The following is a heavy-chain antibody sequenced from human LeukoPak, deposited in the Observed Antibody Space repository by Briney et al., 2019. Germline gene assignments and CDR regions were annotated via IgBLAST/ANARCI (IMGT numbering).Heavy chain of an antibody. CDR1: GFTFDDYG. D-gene: IGHD6-19*01. Sequence: PGGSLRLSCAASGFTFDDYGMSWVRQAPGKGLEWVSGINWNGGRIGYADSVKGRFTISRDNAKNSLYLQMNSLRVEDTALYHCARTSGWYDYYYYYMDVWGKGTTVTVSS. CDR2: INWNGGRI. J-gene: IGHJ6*03. V-gene: IGHV3-20*01. CDR3: ARTSGWYDYYYYYMDV.